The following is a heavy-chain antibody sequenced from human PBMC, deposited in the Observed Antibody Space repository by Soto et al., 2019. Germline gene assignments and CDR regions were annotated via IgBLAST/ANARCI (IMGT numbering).Heavy chain of an antibody. J-gene: IGHJ4*02. Sequence: QVQLVHSGPEVKKPGASVTVSCKTSGYTFTDHGIDWVRQAPGQGLEWVGWVSSYNGNTNYAYNLKDRVIMTTDASTSTAYMELRGLRSDDTAVYYCAREVEGSYSPADFWGQGTPVTVSS. CDR1: GYTFTDHG. V-gene: IGHV1-18*01. CDR3: AREVEGSYSPADF. CDR2: VSSYNGNT. D-gene: IGHD3-10*01.